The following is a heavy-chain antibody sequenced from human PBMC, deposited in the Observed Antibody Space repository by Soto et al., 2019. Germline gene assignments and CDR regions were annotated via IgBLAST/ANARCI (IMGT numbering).Heavy chain of an antibody. CDR3: ARAISTRPDVFDY. J-gene: IGHJ4*02. V-gene: IGHV4-59*01. CDR1: GGSISSYY. Sequence: SETLSLTCAVSGGSISSYYWSWIRQPPGKGLEWIGFIYYSGSTNYNPSLKSRITMSVDTSKNQFSLKLRSVTAADTAIYYCARAISTRPDVFDYWGQGTLVTVSS. D-gene: IGHD6-6*01. CDR2: IYYSGST.